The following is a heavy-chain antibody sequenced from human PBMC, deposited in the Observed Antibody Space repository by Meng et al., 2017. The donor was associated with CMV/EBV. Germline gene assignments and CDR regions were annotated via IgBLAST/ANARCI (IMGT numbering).Heavy chain of an antibody. CDR1: GFTFDDYT. CDR2: ISWDGGST. Sequence: LTGAASGFTFDDYTMHWVRQAPGKGLEWVSLISWDGGSTYYADSVKGRFTISRDNSNNSLYLQMNSLRTEDTALYYCAKEVFGTEGATYFDYWGQGTLVTVSS. D-gene: IGHD1-1*01. J-gene: IGHJ4*02. V-gene: IGHV3-43*01. CDR3: AKEVFGTEGATYFDY.